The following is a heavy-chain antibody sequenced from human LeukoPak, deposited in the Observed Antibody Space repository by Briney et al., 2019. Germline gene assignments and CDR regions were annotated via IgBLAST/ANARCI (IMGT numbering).Heavy chain of an antibody. J-gene: IGHJ5*02. D-gene: IGHD2-15*01. Sequence: GGSLRLSCAASGFTFSSYAMSWVRQAPGKGLEWVANIKQDGSEKYYVDSVKGRFTISRDNAKNSLYLQMNSLRAEDTAVYYCARDAVVVVAANGFDPWGQGTLVTVSS. CDR2: IKQDGSEK. CDR1: GFTFSSYA. V-gene: IGHV3-7*01. CDR3: ARDAVVVVAANGFDP.